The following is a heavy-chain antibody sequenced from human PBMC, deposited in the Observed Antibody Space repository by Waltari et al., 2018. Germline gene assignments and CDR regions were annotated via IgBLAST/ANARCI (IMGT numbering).Heavy chain of an antibody. Sequence: QVQLQESGPGLVKPSETLSLTCTVSGGSINSSYWSWIRQPPGKGLEWIAYVYYSGNDNYNPSLMYRVTIALVTSTNQVSLKLRSVTAADTAVYYCATSWIWSVGVSDTGPDAVDIWGQGTMVTVSS. CDR3: ATSWIWSVGVSDTGPDAVDI. CDR1: GGSINSSY. J-gene: IGHJ3*02. D-gene: IGHD3-3*01. CDR2: VYYSGND. V-gene: IGHV4-59*01.